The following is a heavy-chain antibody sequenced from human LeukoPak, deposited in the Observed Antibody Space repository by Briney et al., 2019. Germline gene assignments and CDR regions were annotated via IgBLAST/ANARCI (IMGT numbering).Heavy chain of an antibody. V-gene: IGHV3-7*04. CDR2: INQDGIEI. CDR3: ARAGKSAAVEY. D-gene: IGHD3-10*01. Sequence: PGGSLRLSCAASGFTFSNYLMTWVRQAPGKGLEWVANINQDGIEISYVASVKGRFTISRDNAKNSLYLQMNSLRAEDTAVYYCARAGKSAAVEYWGQGTLVTVSS. CDR1: GFTFSNYL. J-gene: IGHJ4*02.